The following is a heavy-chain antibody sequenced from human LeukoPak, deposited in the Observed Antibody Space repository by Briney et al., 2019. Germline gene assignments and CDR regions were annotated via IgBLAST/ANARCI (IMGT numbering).Heavy chain of an antibody. CDR2: INSKSRYI. CDR1: GFAFSSYS. D-gene: IGHD6-6*01. V-gene: IGHV3-21*01. J-gene: IGHJ4*02. Sequence: GGSLRLSCAASGFAFSSYSMNWVRQAPGKGLEWVSSINSKSRYIYYANSLKGRFTISRDNGKNSVYLQMNSLRAEDTAVYFCARADSSSSRLDCWGQGTLVTVSS. CDR3: ARADSSSSRLDC.